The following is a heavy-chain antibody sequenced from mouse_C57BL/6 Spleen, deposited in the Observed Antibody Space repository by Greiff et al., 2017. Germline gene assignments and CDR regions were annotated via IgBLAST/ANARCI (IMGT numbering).Heavy chain of an antibody. D-gene: IGHD1-1*01. CDR1: GFSLTSYG. CDR3: TRDYYGSSHWYFDV. V-gene: IGHV2-2*01. Sequence: VQLQQSGPGLVQPSQSLSITCTVSGFSLTSYGVHWVRQSPGKGLEWLGVIWSGGSTDYNAAFISRLSISKDNSNSQVFFKMNSLQADDTAIYYCTRDYYGSSHWYFDVWGTGTTVTVSS. CDR2: IWSGGST. J-gene: IGHJ1*03.